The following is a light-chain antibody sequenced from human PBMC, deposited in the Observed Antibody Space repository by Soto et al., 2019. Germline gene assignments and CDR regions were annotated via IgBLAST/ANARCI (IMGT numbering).Light chain of an antibody. CDR2: GDN. CDR1: TSNIGAPYD. Sequence: QSVLTQPPSVSGAPGQRASISCTGSTSNIGAPYDLHWYQHLPGTAPKLLIYGDNNRPSGVPDRFSGSKSGTSASLAITRLQAEDEADYYCQSYDISLHNYVFGTGTKVTVL. J-gene: IGLJ1*01. V-gene: IGLV1-40*01. CDR3: QSYDISLHNYV.